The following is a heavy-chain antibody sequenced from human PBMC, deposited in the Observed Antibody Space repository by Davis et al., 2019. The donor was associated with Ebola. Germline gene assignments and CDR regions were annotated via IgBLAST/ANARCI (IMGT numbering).Heavy chain of an antibody. CDR3: AREPGNYNYYGMDV. CDR1: GYTFSSYA. Sequence: ASVTVSRMASGYTFSSYAMHCVRQAPGQRLEWMGWINAGNDNTKYSQKFQGRVTITRDTSASTAYLELSSLRSEDTAVYYCAREPGNYNYYGMDVWGQGTTVTVSS. V-gene: IGHV1-3*01. D-gene: IGHD1-14*01. J-gene: IGHJ6*02. CDR2: INAGNDNT.